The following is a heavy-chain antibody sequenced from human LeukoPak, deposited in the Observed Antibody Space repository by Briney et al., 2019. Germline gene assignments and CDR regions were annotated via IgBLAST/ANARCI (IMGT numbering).Heavy chain of an antibody. V-gene: IGHV1-69*13. CDR1: GGTFRTYA. CDR2: IIPIFGTA. Sequence: ASVKVSCKTSGGTFRTYASTWVRQAPGQGLEWMGGIIPIFGTANYAQKFQGRVTITADESTSTAYMELSSLRSEDTAVYYCARGPPSESRTSGTYSFYYYYYMDVWGRGTTVTISS. J-gene: IGHJ6*03. CDR3: ARGPPSESRTSGTYSFYYYYYMDV. D-gene: IGHD3-10*01.